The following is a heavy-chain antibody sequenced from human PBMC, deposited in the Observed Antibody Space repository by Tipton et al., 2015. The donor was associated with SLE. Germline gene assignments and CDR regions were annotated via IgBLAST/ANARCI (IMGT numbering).Heavy chain of an antibody. CDR1: GGSISSGDYY. D-gene: IGHD4-17*01. CDR2: IYDTGNI. V-gene: IGHV4-30-4*01. CDR3: ARGEITVTVFDQ. Sequence: TLSLTCTVSGGSISSGDYYWTWIRQTPGKGLEWIGFIYDTGNIYYNPSLKSRFTISIDTSMNQFSLKLSSVTAADTAVYYCARGEITVTVFDQWGQGTLVTVSS. J-gene: IGHJ4*02.